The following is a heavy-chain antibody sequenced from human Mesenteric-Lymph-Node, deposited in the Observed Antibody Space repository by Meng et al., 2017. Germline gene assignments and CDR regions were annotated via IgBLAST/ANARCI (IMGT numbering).Heavy chain of an antibody. D-gene: IGHD3-22*01. V-gene: IGHV3-30*01. J-gene: IGHJ4*02. CDR3: ARHLYDSSAYGTY. CDR1: VFPFSIYA. Sequence: RLWSGPGVVHPCMSLRLSCAASVFPFSIYARHWLRQAPGKGLEWVAVISYDGSNNYDPYSVKGRFTLSRANSKHTLYLQMHSLRADDTAVYYCARHLYDSSAYGTYWGQGTLVTVSS. CDR2: ISYDGSNN.